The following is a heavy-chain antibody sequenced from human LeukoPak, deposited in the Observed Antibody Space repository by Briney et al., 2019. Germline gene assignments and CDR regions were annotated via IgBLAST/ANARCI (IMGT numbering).Heavy chain of an antibody. V-gene: IGHV1-2*02. D-gene: IGHD5-24*01. CDR1: GYTFTGYY. CDR3: ARSRDGYNYYFDY. J-gene: IGHJ4*02. CDR2: INPNSGGT. Sequence: GASVKVSCKASGYTFTGYYMHWVRQAPGQGLEWMGWINPNSGGTNYAQKFQGRVTMTRDTSISTAYMELSRLRSADTAVYYCARSRDGYNYYFDYWGQGTLVTVSS.